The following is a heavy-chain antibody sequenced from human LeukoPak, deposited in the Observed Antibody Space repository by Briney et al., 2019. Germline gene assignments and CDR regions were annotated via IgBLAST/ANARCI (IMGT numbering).Heavy chain of an antibody. V-gene: IGHV3-23*01. CDR1: RFTFSTYA. Sequence: GGSLRLSCAASRFTFSTYAMSWVRQAPGKGLEWVSVIGNSGVRTFYADSVKGRFTISRDNSRNTVHLQMNFLRAEDTAVYFCAKRASGSGTPLYHFDSWGQGALVTVSS. CDR2: IGNSGVRT. J-gene: IGHJ4*02. D-gene: IGHD3-10*01. CDR3: AKRASGSGTPLYHFDS.